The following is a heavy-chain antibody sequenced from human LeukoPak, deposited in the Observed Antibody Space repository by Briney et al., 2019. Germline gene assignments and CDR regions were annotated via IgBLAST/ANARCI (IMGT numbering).Heavy chain of an antibody. D-gene: IGHD3-10*01. V-gene: IGHV3-7*01. Sequence: GGSLRLSCAASGFTFSSYWMSWVRQAPGKGLEWVANIKQDGSEKYYVDSVKGRFTISRDNAKNSLYLQMNSLRAEDTAVYYCARALPAQYYGSGSYYPALNGRRWFDPWGQGTLVTVSS. J-gene: IGHJ5*02. CDR2: IKQDGSEK. CDR3: ARALPAQYYGSGSYYPALNGRRWFDP. CDR1: GFTFSSYW.